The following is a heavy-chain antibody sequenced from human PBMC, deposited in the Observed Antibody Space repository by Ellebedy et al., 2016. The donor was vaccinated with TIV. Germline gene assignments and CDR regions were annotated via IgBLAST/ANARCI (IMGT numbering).Heavy chain of an antibody. J-gene: IGHJ4*02. Sequence: PGGSLRLSCAASGFTFSSYRMNWVRQAPGKGLEWVSYISSSGSTIYYAYSVRGRVTISRDNARNSLYLQMNSLGVEDTAVYYCARRLKESSANAFDYWGQGTLVTVSS. CDR2: ISSSGSTI. CDR3: ARRLKESSANAFDY. V-gene: IGHV3-48*01. CDR1: GFTFSSYR. D-gene: IGHD2-2*01.